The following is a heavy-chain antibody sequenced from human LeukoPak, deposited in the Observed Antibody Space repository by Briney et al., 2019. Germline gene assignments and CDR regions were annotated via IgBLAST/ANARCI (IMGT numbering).Heavy chain of an antibody. CDR1: GGSISSSSYY. V-gene: IGHV4-39*07. CDR2: INHSGST. J-gene: IGHJ3*02. D-gene: IGHD5-24*01. CDR3: ARVGRLRWLQSSFRCGAFDI. Sequence: SETLSLTCTVSGGSISSSSYYWGWIRQPPGKGLEWIGEINHSGSTNYNPSLKSRVTISVDTSKNQFSLKLSPVTAADTAVYYCARVGRLRWLQSSFRCGAFDIWGQGTMVTVSS.